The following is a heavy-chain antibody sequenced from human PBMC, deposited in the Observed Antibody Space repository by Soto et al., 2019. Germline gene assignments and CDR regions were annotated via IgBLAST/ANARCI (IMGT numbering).Heavy chain of an antibody. CDR2: IYHSGST. CDR1: GGSISSGGYS. CDR3: ARGGTVAGPYYYYGMDV. V-gene: IGHV4-30-2*01. Sequence: SETLSLTCAVSGGSISSGGYSWSWIRQPPGKGLEWIGYIYHSGSTYYNPSLKSRVTISVDRSKNQFSLKLSSVTAADTAVYYCARGGTVAGPYYYYGMDVWGQGTTVTVSS. D-gene: IGHD6-19*01. J-gene: IGHJ6*02.